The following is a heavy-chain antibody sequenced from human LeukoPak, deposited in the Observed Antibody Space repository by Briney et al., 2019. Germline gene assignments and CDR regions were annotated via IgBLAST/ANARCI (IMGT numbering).Heavy chain of an antibody. V-gene: IGHV4-31*03. J-gene: IGHJ6*02. CDR1: GGSISSGGYY. Sequence: SETLSLTCTVSGGSISSGGYYRSWIRQHPGKGLEWIGNIYYSGSTYYNPSLKSRVTISVDTSKNQFSLKLSSVTAADTAVYYCARDPSMVRGVSNDYYYYGMDVWGQGTTVTVSS. D-gene: IGHD3-10*01. CDR3: ARDPSMVRGVSNDYYYYGMDV. CDR2: IYYSGST.